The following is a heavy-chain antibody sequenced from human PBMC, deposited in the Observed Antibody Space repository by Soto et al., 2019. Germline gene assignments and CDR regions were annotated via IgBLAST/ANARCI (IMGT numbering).Heavy chain of an antibody. D-gene: IGHD2-15*01. J-gene: IGHJ6*02. CDR3: ARFIVVVVAARYYYYGMDV. Sequence: GESLKISCKGSGYSFTSYWIGWVRQMPGKGLEWMGIIYPGDSDTRYSPSFQGQVTISADKSISTAYLQWSSLKASDTAMYYCARFIVVVVAARYYYYGMDVWGQGTTVTVSS. CDR2: IYPGDSDT. CDR1: GYSFTSYW. V-gene: IGHV5-51*01.